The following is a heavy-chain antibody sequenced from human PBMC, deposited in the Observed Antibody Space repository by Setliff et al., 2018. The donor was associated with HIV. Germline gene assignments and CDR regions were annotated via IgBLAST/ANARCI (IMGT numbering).Heavy chain of an antibody. CDR2: IYHSEYT. D-gene: IGHD2-2*01. V-gene: IGHV4-4*03. CDR1: GGSISSDNW. J-gene: IGHJ6*02. Sequence: PPETLSLTCAVSGGSISSDNWWTWVRQAPGKGLEWIGEIYHSEYTNYNPSLKSRVSMSVDKSKNQFSVKLTSVTAADTAVYYCARGHCSGTNCYGVDYYGMDVWGQGTTVTV. CDR3: ARGHCSGTNCYGVDYYGMDV.